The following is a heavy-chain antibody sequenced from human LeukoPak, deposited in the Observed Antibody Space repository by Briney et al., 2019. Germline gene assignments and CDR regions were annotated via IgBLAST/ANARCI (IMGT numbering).Heavy chain of an antibody. CDR2: IKQDGSEK. Sequence: GGSLRLSCAASEFTFSSYWMSWVRQAPGKGLEWVANIKQDGSEKYYVDSVKGRFTISRDNAKNSLYLQMNSLRAEDTAVYYCARDAEFSDIVRGFFGFDPWGQGTLVTVSS. CDR3: ARDAEFSDIVRGFFGFDP. CDR1: EFTFSSYW. J-gene: IGHJ5*02. V-gene: IGHV3-7*01. D-gene: IGHD3-10*01.